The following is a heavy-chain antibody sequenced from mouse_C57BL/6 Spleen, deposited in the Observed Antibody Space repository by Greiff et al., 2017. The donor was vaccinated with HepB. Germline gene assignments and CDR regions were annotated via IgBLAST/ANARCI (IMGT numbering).Heavy chain of an antibody. Sequence: EVQLQQSGPELVKPGASVKMSCKASGYTFTDYNMHWVKQSHGKSLEWIGYINPNNGGTSYNQKFKGKATLTVNKSSSTAYMELRSLTSEDSAVYYCARPLYYYGSSPYARDYWGQGTAVTVSS. D-gene: IGHD1-1*01. CDR3: ARPLYYYGSSPYARDY. J-gene: IGHJ4*01. CDR2: INPNNGGT. V-gene: IGHV1-22*01. CDR1: GYTFTDYN.